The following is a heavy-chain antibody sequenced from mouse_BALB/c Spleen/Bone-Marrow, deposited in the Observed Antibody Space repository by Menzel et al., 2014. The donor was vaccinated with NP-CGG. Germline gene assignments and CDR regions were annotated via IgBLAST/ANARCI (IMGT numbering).Heavy chain of an antibody. Sequence: EVKLMESGGGLVQPGGSLRLSCATSGFTFSDYYMSWVRQPPGKALEWLGSIRNKAKGYTTEYIPSVKGRFTISRDNSQSMLYLQMNPRRAEDSATYYCARDRKNDIHWYSMSGAQGPRSPSPQ. D-gene: IGHD2-12*01. CDR3: ARDRKNDIHWYSMS. CDR1: GFTFSDYY. V-gene: IGHV7-3*02. J-gene: IGHJ1*01. CDR2: IRNKAKGYTT.